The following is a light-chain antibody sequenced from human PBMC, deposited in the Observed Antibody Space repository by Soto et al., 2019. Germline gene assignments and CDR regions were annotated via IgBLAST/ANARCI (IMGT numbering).Light chain of an antibody. J-gene: IGKJ1*01. CDR1: QRVDSD. V-gene: IGKV3-20*01. CDR2: DAS. Sequence: VLTQSPGTLSLSPGEGATLSCRASQRVDSDLAWYLQKPGQPPRLLIYDASIRATGIPDRISGSGSERDFTLTISRLEPEDAAVYYCQQYLNSPRTFGQGTKLESK. CDR3: QQYLNSPRT.